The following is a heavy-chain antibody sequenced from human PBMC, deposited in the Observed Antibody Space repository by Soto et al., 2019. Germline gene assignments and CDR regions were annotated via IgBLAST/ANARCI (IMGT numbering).Heavy chain of an antibody. J-gene: IGHJ6*02. CDR2: IYGGSNK. D-gene: IGHD3-3*01. V-gene: IGHV3-30*18. CDR1: GFTFSSYG. Sequence: QVQLVESGGGVVQPGRSLRLSCAASGFTFSSYGMHWVRQAPGKGLEWVAVIYGGSNKYYADSVKGRFTISRDNSKNTLYLQMNSLRAEDTAVYYCAKEVWSGPMDVWGQGTTVTVSS. CDR3: AKEVWSGPMDV.